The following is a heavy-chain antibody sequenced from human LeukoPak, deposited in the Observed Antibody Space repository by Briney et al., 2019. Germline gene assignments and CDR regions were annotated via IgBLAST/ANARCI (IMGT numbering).Heavy chain of an antibody. CDR1: PFSFSDYS. J-gene: IGHJ4*02. CDR2: ISGRSSSS. V-gene: IGHV3-48*01. Sequence: GGCLRLSCAHSPFSFSDYSMNWVRLDPRAGMEGVSYISGRSSSSDDADSVRCRFTSSTDNAKNSMYLQMNSLRAEDTAVYYCARDRLRSGSYFFDYWGQGTLVTVSS. D-gene: IGHD2-15*01. CDR3: ARDRLRSGSYFFDY.